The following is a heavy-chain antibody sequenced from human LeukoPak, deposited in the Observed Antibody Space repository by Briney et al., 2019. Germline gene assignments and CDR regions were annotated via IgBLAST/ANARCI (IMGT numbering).Heavy chain of an antibody. D-gene: IGHD3-10*01. CDR3: ASKYYGSGSYYTAGY. V-gene: IGHV3-30-3*01. Sequence: PGGSLRLSCAASGFTFSSYAMHWVRQAPGKGLEWVAVISYDGSNKYYADSVKGRFTISRDNSKNTLYLQMNSLRAEDTAVYYCASKYYGSGSYYTAGYWGQGTLVTVSS. J-gene: IGHJ4*02. CDR2: ISYDGSNK. CDR1: GFTFSSYA.